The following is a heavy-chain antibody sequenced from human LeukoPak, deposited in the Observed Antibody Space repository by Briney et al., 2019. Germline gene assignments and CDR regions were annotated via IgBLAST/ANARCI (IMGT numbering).Heavy chain of an antibody. D-gene: IGHD3-10*01. CDR2: IYYSGST. V-gene: IGHV4-39*01. Sequence: SETLSLTCSVSGGSISSSSYYWGWIRQPPGKGLEWIGSIYYSGSTYYNPSLKSRVTISVDTSKNQFSLKLSSVTAADMAVYYCARHDRITKTWFDPWGQGTLVTVSS. CDR1: GGSISSSSYY. J-gene: IGHJ5*02. CDR3: ARHDRITKTWFDP.